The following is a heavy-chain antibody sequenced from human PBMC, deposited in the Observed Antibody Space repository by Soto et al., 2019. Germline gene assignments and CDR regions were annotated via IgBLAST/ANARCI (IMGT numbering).Heavy chain of an antibody. CDR2: INHSGNT. CDR1: GGSFSGYY. J-gene: IGHJ4*02. Sequence: QVQLQQWGAGLLKPSETLSLTCAVYGGSFSGYYWSWIRQPPGKGLEWIGEINHSGNTNSNPSLKSRVSISVDTSKNQFSLKLSSVTAADTAVYYCARVSDYWGQGTLVTVSS. CDR3: ARVSDY. V-gene: IGHV4-34*01.